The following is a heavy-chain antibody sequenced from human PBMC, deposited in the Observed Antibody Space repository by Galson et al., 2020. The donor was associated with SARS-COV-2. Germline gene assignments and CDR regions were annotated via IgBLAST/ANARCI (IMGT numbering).Heavy chain of an antibody. J-gene: IGHJ4*02. CDR1: GDSITSSDNY. Sequence: SETLSLTCTVSGDSITSSDNYWGWIRQSPGKGLEWIGSIYYSGGNFYNPSVRSRVAISVDTSKRQFFLKLNSVTAADTAVYYCARHRRGSVWRSFDSWGQGTLVTVSS. V-gene: IGHV4-39*01. D-gene: IGHD6-19*01. CDR2: IYYSGGN. CDR3: ARHRRGSVWRSFDS.